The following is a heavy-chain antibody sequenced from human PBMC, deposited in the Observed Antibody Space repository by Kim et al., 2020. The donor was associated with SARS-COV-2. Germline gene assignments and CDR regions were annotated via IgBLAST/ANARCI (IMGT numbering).Heavy chain of an antibody. D-gene: IGHD6-13*01. Sequence: GESLKISCKGSGYSFTSYWIGWVRQMPGKGLEWMGIIYPGDSDTRYSPSFQGQVTISADKSISTAYLQWSSLKDSDTAMYYCARRNSSSWGDNWFDPWGQGTLVTVSS. CDR1: GYSFTSYW. CDR2: IYPGDSDT. V-gene: IGHV5-51*01. J-gene: IGHJ5*02. CDR3: ARRNSSSWGDNWFDP.